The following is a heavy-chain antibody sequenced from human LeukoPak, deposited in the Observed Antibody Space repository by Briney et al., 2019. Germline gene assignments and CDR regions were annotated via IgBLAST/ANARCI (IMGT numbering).Heavy chain of an antibody. CDR1: GFSIGTYW. D-gene: IGHD3-10*01. Sequence: GGSLRLSCAASGFSIGTYWMTWARQVPGKGLEWVASINQDGSGKSYVDSVKGRFTISRDNAKNSLYLQMNGLRADDTAVYYCARTQLNGSRAPWGQGTLVTVSS. CDR3: ARTQLNGSRAP. J-gene: IGHJ5*02. V-gene: IGHV3-7*01. CDR2: INQDGSGK.